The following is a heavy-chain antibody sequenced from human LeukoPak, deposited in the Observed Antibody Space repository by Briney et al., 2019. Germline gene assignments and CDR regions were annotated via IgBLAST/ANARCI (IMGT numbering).Heavy chain of an antibody. V-gene: IGHV3-21*04. CDR3: AKDLKGSGYSRHYFDY. D-gene: IGHD3-22*01. J-gene: IGHJ4*02. Sequence: PGGSLRLSCAASGFTFSSYSMNWVRQAPGKGLEWVSSISSSSSYIYYADSVKGRFTISRDNAKNSLYLQMNSLRAEDTAVYYCAKDLKGSGYSRHYFDYWGQGTLVTVSS. CDR2: ISSSSSYI. CDR1: GFTFSSYS.